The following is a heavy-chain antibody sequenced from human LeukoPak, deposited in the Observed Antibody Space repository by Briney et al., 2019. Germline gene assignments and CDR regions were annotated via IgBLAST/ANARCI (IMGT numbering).Heavy chain of an antibody. CDR3: ALSGGSNWYGLEC. CDR1: GFIFSSYA. J-gene: IGHJ4*02. D-gene: IGHD6-13*01. Sequence: GGSLRLSCAASGFIFSSYAMSWVRQAPGKGPEWISAISVSDDTYYADSVKGRFTISRDNSKNTLYLQINSLRAEDTAIYYCALSGGSNWYGLECWGQGTLVTVSS. V-gene: IGHV3-23*01. CDR2: ISVSDDT.